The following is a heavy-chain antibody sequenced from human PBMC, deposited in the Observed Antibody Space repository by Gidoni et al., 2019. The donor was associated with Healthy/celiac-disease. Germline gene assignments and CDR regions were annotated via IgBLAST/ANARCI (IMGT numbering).Heavy chain of an antibody. CDR1: GSPFRSYP. Sequence: QVQLVESGGGVVQPGRSLRLSCAAPGSPFRSYPLHWVRQAPGKGLEWVAVISYDGSNKYYADSVKGRFTISRDNSKNTLYLQMNSLRAEDTAVYYCARPSGATKYYYYYYGMDVWGQGTTVTVSS. CDR3: ARPSGATKYYYYYYGMDV. D-gene: IGHD1-26*01. CDR2: ISYDGSNK. J-gene: IGHJ6*02. V-gene: IGHV3-30-3*01.